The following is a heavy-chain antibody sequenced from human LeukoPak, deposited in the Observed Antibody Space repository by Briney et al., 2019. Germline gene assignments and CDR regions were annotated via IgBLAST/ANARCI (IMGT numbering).Heavy chain of an antibody. D-gene: IGHD6-19*01. V-gene: IGHV1-18*01. CDR1: GYTFTSYG. Sequence: ASVKVSCKAPGYTFTSYGISWVRQAPGQGLEWMGWISAYNGNTNYAQKLQGRVTMTTDTSTSTAYMELRSLRSDDTAVYYCARGSSGWYAYYYGMDVWGQGTTVTVSS. CDR3: ARGSSGWYAYYYGMDV. J-gene: IGHJ6*02. CDR2: ISAYNGNT.